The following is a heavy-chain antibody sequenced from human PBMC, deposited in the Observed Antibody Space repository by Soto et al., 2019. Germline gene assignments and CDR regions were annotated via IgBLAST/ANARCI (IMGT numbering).Heavy chain of an antibody. CDR3: AKATATGGGAFDI. V-gene: IGHV3-23*04. CDR1: GFTFSGSA. D-gene: IGHD2-8*02. Sequence: EVQLVESGGGLVQPGGSLKLSCAASGFTFSGSAMHWVRQAPGKGLEWVSTILVGGSTHYPDSVKGRFTISRDNSKNTVFLQMNSLTAGDTAVYYCAKATATGGGAFDICGQGTMVTVSS. J-gene: IGHJ3*02. CDR2: ILVGGST.